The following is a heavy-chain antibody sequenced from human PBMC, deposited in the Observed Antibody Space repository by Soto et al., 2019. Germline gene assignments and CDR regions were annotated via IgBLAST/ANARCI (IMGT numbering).Heavy chain of an antibody. CDR3: ARDRTSYGWFDA. D-gene: IGHD3-10*01. J-gene: IGHJ5*02. CDR2: IYSSGPT. Sequence: QVQLRESGPGLVKPSQTLSLTCTVSGDSISTGGYYWNWIRQHPGKGLEWIGNIYSSGPTHYNPSLKSRLTMSVDTSKNQFSLKLSSVTAADTAVYYCARDRTSYGWFDAWGQGTLVTVSS. CDR1: GDSISTGGYY. V-gene: IGHV4-31*03.